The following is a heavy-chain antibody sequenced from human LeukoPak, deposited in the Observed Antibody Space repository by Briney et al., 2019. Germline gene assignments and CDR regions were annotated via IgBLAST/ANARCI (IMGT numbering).Heavy chain of an antibody. Sequence: GGSLTLSCAASGFTFSNAWLSWVRQPPGKGLEWVGRIKSNSDGETTDYATPVKSRFTTSKDDSNDTLYLQMNGLKTEDTAVYYCTTGLRWEVTPLDYWGQGTLVTVSS. CDR3: TTGLRWEVTPLDY. CDR1: GFTFSNAW. CDR2: IKSNSDGETT. V-gene: IGHV3-15*01. D-gene: IGHD5/OR15-5a*01. J-gene: IGHJ4*02.